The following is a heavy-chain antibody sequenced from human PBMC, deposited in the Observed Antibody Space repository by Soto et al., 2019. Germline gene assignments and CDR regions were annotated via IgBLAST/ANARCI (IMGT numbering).Heavy chain of an antibody. J-gene: IGHJ4*02. CDR1: GFTFSSYG. Sequence: PGGSLRLSCAASGFTFSSYGMHWVRQAPGKGLEWVAVISYDGSNKYYADSVKGRFTISRDNSKNTLYLQMNSLRAEDTAVYYCAKEGSRIYEIPGYWGQGTLVTVS. CDR3: AKEGSRIYEIPGY. D-gene: IGHD5-12*01. CDR2: ISYDGSNK. V-gene: IGHV3-30*18.